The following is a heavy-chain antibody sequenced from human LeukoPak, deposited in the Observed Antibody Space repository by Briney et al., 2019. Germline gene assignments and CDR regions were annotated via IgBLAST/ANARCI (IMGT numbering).Heavy chain of an antibody. CDR1: GGTFITYA. Sequence: PGASVKVSCKASGGTFITYAINWVRQAPGQGLEWMGGIIPMFDTPHYAQKFQGRVTITADKSTSTVYMELTSLTSEDTAVYSCARAIHNFYFFMDVWGKGTTVTVSS. CDR2: IIPMFDTP. CDR3: ARAIHNFYFFMDV. V-gene: IGHV1-69*06. J-gene: IGHJ6*03.